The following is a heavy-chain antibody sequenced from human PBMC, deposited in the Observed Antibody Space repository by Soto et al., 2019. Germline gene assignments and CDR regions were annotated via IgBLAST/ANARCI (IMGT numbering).Heavy chain of an antibody. CDR2: ISYDGSNK. Sequence: PGGSLRLSCAASGFTFSSYGMHWVRQAPGKGLEWVAVISYDGSNKYYADSVKGRFAISRDNSKNTLYLQMSSLRAEDTAVYYCAKDSSSWRYYFDYWGQGTLVTVSS. J-gene: IGHJ4*02. V-gene: IGHV3-30*18. CDR1: GFTFSSYG. CDR3: AKDSSSWRYYFDY. D-gene: IGHD6-13*01.